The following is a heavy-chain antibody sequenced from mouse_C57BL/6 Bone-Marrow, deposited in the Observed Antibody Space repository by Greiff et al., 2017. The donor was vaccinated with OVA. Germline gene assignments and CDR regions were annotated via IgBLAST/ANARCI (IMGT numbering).Heavy chain of an antibody. CDR1: GYTFTDYY. J-gene: IGHJ3*01. Sequence: VQLQESGAELVKPGASVKISCKASGYTFTDYYINWVKQRPGQGLEWIGKIGPGSGSTYYNEKFKGKATLTADKPSSTAYTQLSSLTSEDSAVYFCTYDYDPWFAHWGQGTLVTVSA. CDR3: TYDYDPWFAH. D-gene: IGHD2-4*01. V-gene: IGHV1-77*01. CDR2: IGPGSGST.